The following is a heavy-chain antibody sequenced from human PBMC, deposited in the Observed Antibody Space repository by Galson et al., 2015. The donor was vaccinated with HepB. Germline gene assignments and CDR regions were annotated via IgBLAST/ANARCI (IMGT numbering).Heavy chain of an antibody. J-gene: IGHJ4*02. CDR3: AKAREMASGLVLSNLDFDT. CDR2: ISASGHTP. CDR1: RFTFSDYA. V-gene: IGHV3-23*01. D-gene: IGHD2-2*01. Sequence: SLRLSCAASRFTFSDYALSWVRQAPGKALEWVAGISASGHTPYYTDSVQGRLTISRDNPKSTLYLQMSSLRAEDTAVYSCAKAREMASGLVLSNLDFDTWGQGTLVTVSS.